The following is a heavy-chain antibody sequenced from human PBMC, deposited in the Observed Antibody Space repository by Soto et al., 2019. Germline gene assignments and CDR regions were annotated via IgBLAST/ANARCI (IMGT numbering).Heavy chain of an antibody. CDR3: AMTVTTPLSHFDY. CDR1: GGSFSGYY. D-gene: IGHD4-17*01. J-gene: IGHJ4*02. V-gene: IGHV4-34*01. Sequence: QVQLQQWGAGLLKPSETLSLTCAVYGGSFSGYYWSWIRQPPGKGLEWIGEINHSGSTNYNPSLKSRVTISVDTCKNQFSLKLSSVTAADTAVYYCAMTVTTPLSHFDYWGQGTLVTVSS. CDR2: INHSGST.